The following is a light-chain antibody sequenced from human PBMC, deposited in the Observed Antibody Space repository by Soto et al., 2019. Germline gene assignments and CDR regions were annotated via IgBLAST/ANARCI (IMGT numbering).Light chain of an antibody. CDR2: DVS. CDR3: CSYAGSYTLL. CDR1: SSDVGSNY. V-gene: IGLV2-11*01. J-gene: IGLJ2*01. Sequence: QSVLTQPRSVSGSPGQSVTISCTGTSSDVGSNYVSWYQQHPGKAPKLMIYDVSERPSGVPDRFSGSKSGNTASLTISGLQAEDEGDYYCCSYAGSYTLLFGGGTKLTVL.